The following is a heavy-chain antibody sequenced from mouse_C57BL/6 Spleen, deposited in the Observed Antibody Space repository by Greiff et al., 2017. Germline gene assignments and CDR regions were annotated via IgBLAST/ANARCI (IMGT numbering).Heavy chain of an antibody. D-gene: IGHD2-1*01. CDR3: ARKILWYFDY. J-gene: IGHJ2*01. CDR2: IYPGSGST. Sequence: VQLQQSGAELVKPGASVKISCKASGYTFTSYWITWVKQRPGQGLEWIGDIYPGSGSTNYNEKFKSKATLTVDTSSSTAYMQLSSLTSEDSAVYYCARKILWYFDYWGQGTTLTVSS. V-gene: IGHV1-55*01. CDR1: GYTFTSYW.